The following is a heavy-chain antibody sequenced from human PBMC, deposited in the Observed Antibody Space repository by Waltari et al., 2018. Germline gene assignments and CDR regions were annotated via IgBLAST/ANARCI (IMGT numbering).Heavy chain of an antibody. CDR3: ARVGRDYGHRGDFDY. D-gene: IGHD4-17*01. J-gene: IGHJ4*02. Sequence: EVQLVESGGGLVKPGGSLTLSCAASGFTFSTYSMNWVRQAPGVGLESGSAISDSSSFIYYADSVKCRFTISRDNAKNSLYLQMNSLRAEDTAVYYCARVGRDYGHRGDFDYWGQGTLVTVSS. CDR1: GFTFSTYS. V-gene: IGHV3-21*01. CDR2: ISDSSSFI.